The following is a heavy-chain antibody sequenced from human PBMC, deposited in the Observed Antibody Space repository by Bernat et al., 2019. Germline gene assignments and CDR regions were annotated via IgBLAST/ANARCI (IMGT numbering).Heavy chain of an antibody. CDR3: AKRGVNLPRWYFDR. J-gene: IGHJ2*01. V-gene: IGHV3-23*01. Sequence: EVQLLESGGGLVQPGGSLRLSCAASGFTFSSYAMTWARQAPGNGLEWVSTISASGDTTHYADSVTGRFTISRDYSKNTLYLQMISLRAEDTAVYYWAKRGVNLPRWYFDRWGRGTLVTVSS. CDR2: ISASGDTT. CDR1: GFTFSSYA. D-gene: IGHD1-14*01.